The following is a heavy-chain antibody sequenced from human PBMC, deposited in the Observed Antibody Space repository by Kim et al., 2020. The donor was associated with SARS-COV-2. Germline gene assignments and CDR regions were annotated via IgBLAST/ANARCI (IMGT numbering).Heavy chain of an antibody. V-gene: IGHV3-15*01. D-gene: IGHD3-10*01. CDR2: IKSKTDGGTT. CDR1: GFTFSNAW. CDR3: TTGLSLWFGELIEADY. J-gene: IGHJ4*02. Sequence: GGSLRLSCAASGFTFSNAWMSWVRQAPGKGLEWVGRIKSKTDGGTTDYAAPVKGRFTISRDDSKNTLYLQMNSLKTEDTAVYYCTTGLSLWFGELIEADYWGQGTLVTVSS.